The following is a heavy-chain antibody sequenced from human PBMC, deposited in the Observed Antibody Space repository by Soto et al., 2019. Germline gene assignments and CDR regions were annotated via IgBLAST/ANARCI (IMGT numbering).Heavy chain of an antibody. D-gene: IGHD3-10*01. J-gene: IGHJ6*02. Sequence: GGSLRLSCAASGFTFSSYAMHWVRQAPGKGLEWVAVISYDGSNKYYADSVKGRFTISRDNSKNTLYLQMNSLRAEDTAVYYCARDFRRGSGSYYGFGYYYYGMDVWGQGTTVTVSS. CDR2: ISYDGSNK. CDR1: GFTFSSYA. V-gene: IGHV3-30-3*01. CDR3: ARDFRRGSGSYYGFGYYYYGMDV.